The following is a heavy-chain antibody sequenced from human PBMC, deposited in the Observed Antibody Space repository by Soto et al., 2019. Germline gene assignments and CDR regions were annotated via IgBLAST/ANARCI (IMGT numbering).Heavy chain of an antibody. CDR2: ISWNSGRR. CDR1: GVSFDDYA. D-gene: IGHD4-4*01. CDR3: VRDIGGSTITTFFDY. V-gene: IGHV3-9*01. Sequence: EAQLVESGGGLVQPGRSLRLSCAASGVSFDDYAMHWVRQAPGKGLEWVSGISWNSGRRDYADSVKGRFTISRDNAKNSLYLQMNSLRPEDTALYYCVRDIGGSTITTFFDYWGQGILVNVSS. J-gene: IGHJ4*02.